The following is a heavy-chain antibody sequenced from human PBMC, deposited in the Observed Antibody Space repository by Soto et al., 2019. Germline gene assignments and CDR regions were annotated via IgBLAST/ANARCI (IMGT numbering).Heavy chain of an antibody. CDR2: INHSGST. Sequence: SETLSLTCAVYGGSFSGYYWSWIRQPPGKGLEWIGEINHSGSTNYNPSLKSRVTISVDTSKNQFSLKLSSVTAADTAVYYCALQTKLELYVFDYWGQGTLVTVSS. CDR1: GGSFSGYY. CDR3: ALQTKLELYVFDY. V-gene: IGHV4-34*01. D-gene: IGHD1-7*01. J-gene: IGHJ4*02.